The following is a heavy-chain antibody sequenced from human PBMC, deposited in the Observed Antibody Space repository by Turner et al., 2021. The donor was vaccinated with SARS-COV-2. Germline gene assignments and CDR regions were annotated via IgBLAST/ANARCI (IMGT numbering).Heavy chain of an antibody. D-gene: IGHD3-22*01. Sequence: EVQLVESGGGLVQPGRSLRLSCAASGFTFDDYAMHWVRQAPGKGLEWVSGISWNSGSIGYADSGKGRFSISRDNAKNSLYLQMHSLRVDDTALYYCAKDEDSSGYHPGDYWGQGTLVTVSS. CDR2: ISWNSGSI. V-gene: IGHV3-9*01. CDR3: AKDEDSSGYHPGDY. J-gene: IGHJ4*02. CDR1: GFTFDDYA.